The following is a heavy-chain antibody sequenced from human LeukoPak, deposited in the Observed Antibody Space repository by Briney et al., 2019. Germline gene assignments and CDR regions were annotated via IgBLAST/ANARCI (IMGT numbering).Heavy chain of an antibody. V-gene: IGHV4-59*12. CDR1: GDSISSNY. CDR3: ARVRYDSSGYYSVIDY. J-gene: IGHJ4*02. D-gene: IGHD3-22*01. CDR2: IYYSGST. Sequence: SETLSLTCTVSGDSISSNYWNWIRQPPGKGLEWIGSIYYSGSTYYNPSLKSLVTISVDTSKNQFSLKLSSVTAADTAVYYCARVRYDSSGYYSVIDYWGQGTLVTVSS.